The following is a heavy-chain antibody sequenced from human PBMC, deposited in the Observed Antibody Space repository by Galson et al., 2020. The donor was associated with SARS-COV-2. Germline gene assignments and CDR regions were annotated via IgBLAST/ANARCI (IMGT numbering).Heavy chain of an antibody. J-gene: IGHJ3*02. CDR3: PSPPYYYDSSGYLADAFDI. Sequence: GGSLRLSCAASGFTFSSYAMHWFRQAPGKGLEWVAVISYDGSNKYYADSVKGRFTISRDNSKNALYLQMNSLRAEDTAVYYCPSPPYYYDSSGYLADAFDIWGQGTMVTVSS. V-gene: IGHV3-30*04. CDR2: ISYDGSNK. D-gene: IGHD3-22*01. CDR1: GFTFSSYA.